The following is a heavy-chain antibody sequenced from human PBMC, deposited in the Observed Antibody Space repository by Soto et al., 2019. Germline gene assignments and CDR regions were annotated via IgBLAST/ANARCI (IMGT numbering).Heavy chain of an antibody. V-gene: IGHV4-59*01. CDR1: GGSISSYY. J-gene: IGHJ5*02. CDR3: ARGDYGGNSYWFDP. D-gene: IGHD4-17*01. Sequence: SETLSLTCTVSGGSISSYYWSWIRQPPGKGLEWIGFIYYSWSTNYNPSLKSRVTISVDTSKNQFSLKLSSVTAADTAVYYCARGDYGGNSYWFDPWGQGTLVTSPQ. CDR2: IYYSWST.